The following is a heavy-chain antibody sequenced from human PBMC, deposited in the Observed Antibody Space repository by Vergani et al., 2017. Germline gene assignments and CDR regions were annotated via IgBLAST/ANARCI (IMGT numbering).Heavy chain of an antibody. V-gene: IGHV4-34*01. CDR1: GGSFSGYY. CDR2: INHSGST. CDR3: ARGLGYDSSGYYTPFDY. J-gene: IGHJ4*02. Sequence: QVQLQQWGAGLLKPSETLSLTCAVYGGSFSGYYWSWIRQPPGKGLEWIGEINHSGSTNYNPSLKSRVTISVDPSKNQFSLKLSSVTAADTAVYYCARGLGYDSSGYYTPFDYWGQGTLVTVSS. D-gene: IGHD3-22*01.